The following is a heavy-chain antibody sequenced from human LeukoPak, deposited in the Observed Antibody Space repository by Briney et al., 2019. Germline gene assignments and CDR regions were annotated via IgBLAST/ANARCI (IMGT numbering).Heavy chain of an antibody. Sequence: GGSLRLSCTASGFTFGDYAMSWFRQAPGKGLEGVGFIRSKAYGGTTEYAASVKGRFTISRDDSKSIAYLQMNSLKTEDTAVYYCTRDFPYYYDSSGWGFDYWGQGTLVTVSS. J-gene: IGHJ4*02. CDR1: GFTFGDYA. CDR2: IRSKAYGGTT. V-gene: IGHV3-49*03. D-gene: IGHD3-22*01. CDR3: TRDFPYYYDSSGWGFDY.